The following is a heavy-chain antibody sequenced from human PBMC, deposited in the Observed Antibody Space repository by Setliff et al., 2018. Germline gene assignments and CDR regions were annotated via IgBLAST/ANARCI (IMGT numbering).Heavy chain of an antibody. Sequence: GGSLRLSCAASGFTFSSYSMSWVRQAPGKGLEWVANIKQDGSEKYYVDSVKGRFTISRDNAKNSLYLQMNSLRAEDTAVYYCARLKGSSTRYYYYGMDVWGQGTTVTVSS. CDR3: ARLKGSSTRYYYYGMDV. CDR1: GFTFSSYS. V-gene: IGHV3-7*01. D-gene: IGHD2-2*01. J-gene: IGHJ6*02. CDR2: IKQDGSEK.